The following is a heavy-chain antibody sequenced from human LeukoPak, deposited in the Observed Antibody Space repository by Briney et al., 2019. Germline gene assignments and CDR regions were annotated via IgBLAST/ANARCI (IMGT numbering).Heavy chain of an antibody. CDR2: IIPIFGRA. Sequence: ASVKVSCKASGGTFSSYAISWVRQAHGQGLEWMGGIIPIFGRANYAQKFQGRVTITADESTSTAYMELSSLRSEDTAVYYCARAAVATFYDQLVYWGQGTLVTVSS. CDR3: ARAAVATFYDQLVY. J-gene: IGHJ4*02. V-gene: IGHV1-69*13. CDR1: GGTFSSYA. D-gene: IGHD5-12*01.